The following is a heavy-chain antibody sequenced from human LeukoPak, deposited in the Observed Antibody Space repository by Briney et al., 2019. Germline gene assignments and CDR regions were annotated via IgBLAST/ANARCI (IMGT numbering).Heavy chain of an antibody. CDR2: IYHSGST. V-gene: IGHV4-30-2*01. Sequence: SETLSLTCTVSGGSISSGGYYWSWIRQPPGKGLEWIGYIYHSGSTYYNPSLKSRVTISVDRSKNQFSLKLSSVTAADTAVYYCARVKKGAFDIWGQGTMVTVSS. CDR3: ARVKKGAFDI. J-gene: IGHJ3*02. CDR1: GGSISSGGYY.